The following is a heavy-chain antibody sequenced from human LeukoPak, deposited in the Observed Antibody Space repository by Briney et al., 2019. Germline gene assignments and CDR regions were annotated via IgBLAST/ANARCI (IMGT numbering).Heavy chain of an antibody. Sequence: SETLSLTCAVYGGTFSGYYWTWIRQPPGKGLEWIGEINHSGTTNCNPSLKSRVTVSVDTSKNQFSLKLTSVTAADTAVYYCARARGTEAIDYWSQGTPVTVSS. CDR3: ARARGTEAIDY. CDR1: GGTFSGYY. J-gene: IGHJ4*02. V-gene: IGHV4-34*01. D-gene: IGHD6-25*01. CDR2: INHSGTT.